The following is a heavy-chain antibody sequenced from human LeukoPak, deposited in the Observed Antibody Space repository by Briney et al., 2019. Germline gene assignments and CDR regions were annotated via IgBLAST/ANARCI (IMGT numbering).Heavy chain of an antibody. CDR2: IGSRGTTR. J-gene: IGHJ4*02. D-gene: IGHD3-16*02. CDR3: SKGGGVIVY. CDR1: GFTFSSYE. V-gene: IGHV3-48*03. Sequence: GGSLRLPCVASGFTFSSYEMNWVRQAPGKGLEWVSYIGSRGTTRYYADSVKGRFTISRDNAKNSLSLQMNSLRAEDTAVYYCSKGGGVIVYWGQGTLVTVSS.